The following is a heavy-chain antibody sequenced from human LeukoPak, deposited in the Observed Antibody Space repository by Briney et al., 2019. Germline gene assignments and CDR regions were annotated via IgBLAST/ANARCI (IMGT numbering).Heavy chain of an antibody. CDR2: IYPGDSDT. Sequence: GESLKISCKGSGYSFTSYWIGWVRRMPGKGLEWMGIIYPGDSDTRYSASFEGQVTISADKSITTAYLQWSSLKASDTAMYYCARHPGYSTSSDYWGQGTLVTVSS. V-gene: IGHV5-51*01. CDR3: ARHPGYSTSSDY. D-gene: IGHD2-2*01. J-gene: IGHJ4*02. CDR1: GYSFTSYW.